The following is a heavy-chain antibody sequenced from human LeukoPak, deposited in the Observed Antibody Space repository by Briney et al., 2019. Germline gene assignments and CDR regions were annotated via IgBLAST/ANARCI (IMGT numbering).Heavy chain of an antibody. D-gene: IGHD3-16*02. CDR1: GFTFSDYY. V-gene: IGHV3-11*04. Sequence: GGSLRLSCAASGFTFSDYYMSWIRQAPGKGLEWVSYISSSGSTIYYADSVKGRFTISRDNAKNSLYLQMNSLRAEDTAVYYCARDQVNYVWGSYRALNWFDPWGQGTLVTVSS. CDR3: ARDQVNYVWGSYRALNWFDP. J-gene: IGHJ5*02. CDR2: ISSSGSTI.